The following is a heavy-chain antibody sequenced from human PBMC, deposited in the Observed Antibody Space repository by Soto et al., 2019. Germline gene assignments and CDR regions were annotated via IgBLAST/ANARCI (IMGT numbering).Heavy chain of an antibody. V-gene: IGHV3-30-3*01. CDR3: ARLPGPLVAVLYIYPLDGREAMSDVDV. CDR2: VSFDGSNK. D-gene: IGHD6-19*01. CDR1: GFTFNYYP. Sequence: QMQLGESGGGVVQPGGSLRLSCAASGFTFNYYPMHWVRQAPGKGLEWVAVVSFDGSNKYYADSVKGRFTISKDNSKNTLYLQMNSLRREDTAVYYCARLPGPLVAVLYIYPLDGREAMSDVDVWGQGTTVTVSS. J-gene: IGHJ6*02.